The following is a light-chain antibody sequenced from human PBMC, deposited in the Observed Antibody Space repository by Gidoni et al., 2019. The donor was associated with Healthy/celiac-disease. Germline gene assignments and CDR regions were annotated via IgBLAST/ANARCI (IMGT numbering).Light chain of an antibody. Sequence: EIGLTQSPATLPLSPGERATLSCRASPSVSSYLAWYQQKPGQAPRLLIYDASTRATGIPARFSGSGSGTDFTLTICSLEPEDFAVYYCQQRSNPITFGQGTRLEIK. CDR3: QQRSNPIT. CDR1: PSVSSY. V-gene: IGKV3-11*01. CDR2: DAS. J-gene: IGKJ5*01.